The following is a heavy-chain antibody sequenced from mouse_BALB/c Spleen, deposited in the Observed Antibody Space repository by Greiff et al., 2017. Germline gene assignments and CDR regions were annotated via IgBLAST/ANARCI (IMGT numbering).Heavy chain of an antibody. D-gene: IGHD2-4*01. CDR2: INPYNDGT. CDR1: GYTFTSYV. J-gene: IGHJ4*01. Sequence: EVQLVESGPELVKPGASVKMSCKASGYTFTSYVMHWVKQKPGQGLEWIGYINPYNDGTKYNEKFKGKATLTSDKSSSTAYMELSSLTSEDSAVYYCARFYYDYDGDLYYAMDYWGQGTSVTVSS. V-gene: IGHV1-14*01. CDR3: ARFYYDYDGDLYYAMDY.